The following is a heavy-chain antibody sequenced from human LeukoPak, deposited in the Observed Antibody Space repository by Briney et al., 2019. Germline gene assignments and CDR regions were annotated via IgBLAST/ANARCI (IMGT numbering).Heavy chain of an antibody. CDR3: ARGVPAAIHFDY. Sequence: SETLSLTCTVSGGSISSGGYYWSWIRQHPGKGLEWIGYIYHSGSTYYNPSLRSRVTISVDRSKNQFSLKLSSVTAADTAVYYCARGVPAAIHFDYWGQGTLVTVSS. V-gene: IGHV4-30-2*01. J-gene: IGHJ4*02. CDR1: GGSISSGGYY. D-gene: IGHD2-2*02. CDR2: IYHSGST.